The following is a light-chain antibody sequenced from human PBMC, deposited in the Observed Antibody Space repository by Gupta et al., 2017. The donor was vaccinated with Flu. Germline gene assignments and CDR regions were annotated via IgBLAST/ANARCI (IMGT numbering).Light chain of an antibody. CDR1: NIGSKN. Sequence: SHVLTQPPSVSAPPVPTARITCCGHNIGSKNVHWYQQKPGQAPVLVVYDDSDRLSGIPERVSGSNSGNTATLTISRVEAGEEADYYCQVWDSSSDHPGVFGGGTKLTVL. CDR2: DDS. V-gene: IGLV3-21*02. J-gene: IGLJ3*02. CDR3: QVWDSSSDHPGV.